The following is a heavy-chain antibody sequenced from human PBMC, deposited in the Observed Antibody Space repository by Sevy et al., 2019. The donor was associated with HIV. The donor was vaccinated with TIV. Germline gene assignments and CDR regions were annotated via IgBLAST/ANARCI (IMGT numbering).Heavy chain of an antibody. V-gene: IGHV5-51*01. CDR1: GYTFTNYW. J-gene: IGHJ6*02. Sequence: GGSLRLSCKGSGYTFTNYWIGWVRQMPGKGLEWMGIIYPGDSDTRYSPSFQGQVTISVGKSISTAYLQWSSLKASDTAIFYCARGARGTLPSYYYYTMDIWGQGTTVTVSS. D-gene: IGHD1-1*01. CDR2: IYPGDSDT. CDR3: ARGARGTLPSYYYYTMDI.